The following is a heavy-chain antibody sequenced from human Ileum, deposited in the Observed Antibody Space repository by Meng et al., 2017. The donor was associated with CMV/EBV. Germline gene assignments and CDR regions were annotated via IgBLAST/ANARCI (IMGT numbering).Heavy chain of an antibody. Sequence: GGSLRLSCAASGFTFSSYSMNWVRQAPGKGLEWVSYISSSGSTIYYADSVKGRFTISRDNAKNSLYLQMNSLRAEDTAVYYCARVTVFYYYGMDVWGQGTTVTVSS. CDR3: ARVTVFYYYGMDV. D-gene: IGHD4-17*01. CDR1: GFTFSSYS. J-gene: IGHJ6*02. V-gene: IGHV3-48*04. CDR2: ISSSGSTI.